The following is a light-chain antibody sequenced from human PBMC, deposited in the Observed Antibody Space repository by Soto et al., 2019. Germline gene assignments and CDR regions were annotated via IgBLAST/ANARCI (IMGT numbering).Light chain of an antibody. J-gene: IGKJ4*01. CDR1: QSVSSN. CDR2: GAS. CDR3: QQYNNWPPLT. Sequence: EIVMTQSSATLSVSPGERATLSCRASQSVSSNLAWYQQKPGQAPRLLIYGASTRATGIPARFSGSGSGTEFTPTISSLQSEDFAVYYCQQYNNWPPLTFGGGTKVEIK. V-gene: IGKV3-15*01.